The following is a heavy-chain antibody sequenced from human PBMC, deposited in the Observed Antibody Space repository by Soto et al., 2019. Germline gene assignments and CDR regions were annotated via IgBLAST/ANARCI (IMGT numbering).Heavy chain of an antibody. J-gene: IGHJ5*02. CDR3: ARGGGYTVFIMRGP. CDR2: INAGNGNT. Sequence: QVQLVQSGAEVKKPGASVKVSCKASGYTFTSYAMHWVRQAPGQRLEWMGWINAGNGNTKYSQKFQGRVTITRDTSASTADMELSSLRSEDTAVYYCARGGGYTVFIMRGPWGQGTLVTVSS. V-gene: IGHV1-3*01. D-gene: IGHD3-10*01. CDR1: GYTFTSYA.